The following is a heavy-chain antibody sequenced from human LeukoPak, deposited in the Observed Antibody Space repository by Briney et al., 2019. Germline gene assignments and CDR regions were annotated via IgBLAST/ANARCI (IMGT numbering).Heavy chain of an antibody. CDR3: AKPISGGLAVTADWFHP. CDR1: GFPFSFYA. D-gene: IGHD6-19*01. V-gene: IGHV3-23*01. J-gene: IGHJ5*01. Sequence: GGSLRLSCAASGFPFSFYAMSWLRQPPGKGLEWVSTINANSGTTSYAASVRGRFTISRDNSKNTLYLQVNTLRADDTATYYCAKPISGGLAVTADWFHPWGQGTLVGVSS. CDR2: INANSGTT.